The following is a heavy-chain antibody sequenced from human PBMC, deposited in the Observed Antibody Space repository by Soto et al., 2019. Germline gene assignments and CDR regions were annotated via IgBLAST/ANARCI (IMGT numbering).Heavy chain of an antibody. J-gene: IGHJ6*02. Sequence: QVQLVESGGGVVQPGRSLRLSCAASGFTFSSYGMHWVRQAPGKGLEWVAVIWYDGSNKYYADSVKGRFTISRDNSKNTLYLQMNSLRAEDTAVYYCARDPNCGGDCPDGMDVWGQGTTVTVSS. D-gene: IGHD2-21*02. CDR2: IWYDGSNK. V-gene: IGHV3-33*01. CDR3: ARDPNCGGDCPDGMDV. CDR1: GFTFSSYG.